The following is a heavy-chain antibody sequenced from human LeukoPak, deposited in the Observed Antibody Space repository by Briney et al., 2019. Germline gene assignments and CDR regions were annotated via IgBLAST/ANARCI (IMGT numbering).Heavy chain of an antibody. CDR2: ISGSGDRT. J-gene: IGHJ4*02. CDR1: GFTFNDYP. Sequence: GGSLRLSCAASGFTFNDYPMIWVRQAPGKGLEWVSTISGSGDRTYYADSVKDRLTISRDNSKNTLYLQMSSLRGEDTAVYYCAKDHLIVAIGHYYFDSWGQGALVTVSS. CDR3: AKDHLIVAIGHYYFDS. D-gene: IGHD3-22*01. V-gene: IGHV3-23*01.